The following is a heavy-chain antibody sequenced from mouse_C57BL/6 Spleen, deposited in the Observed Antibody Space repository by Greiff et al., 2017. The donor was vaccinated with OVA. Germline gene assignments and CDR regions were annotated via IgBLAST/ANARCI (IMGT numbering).Heavy chain of an antibody. CDR2: ISDGGSYT. D-gene: IGHD1-1*01. V-gene: IGHV5-4*01. CDR1: GFTFSSYA. Sequence: EVKVVESGGGLVKPGGSLKLSCAASGFTFSSYAMSWVRQTPEKRLEWVATISDGGSYTYYPDNVKGRFTISRDNAKNNLYLQMSHLKSEDTAMYYCARESPGFYYGSSFDYWGQGTTLTVSS. CDR3: ARESPGFYYGSSFDY. J-gene: IGHJ2*01.